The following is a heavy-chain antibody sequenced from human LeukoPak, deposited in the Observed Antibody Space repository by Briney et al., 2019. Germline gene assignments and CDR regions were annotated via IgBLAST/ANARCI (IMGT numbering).Heavy chain of an antibody. CDR3: ARVAVAVAEDY. D-gene: IGHD6-19*01. V-gene: IGHV3-21*01. Sequence: GGSLRLSCAASGFTFSSYSMNWVRQAPGKGLEWVSSISSSSSYIYYADSVKGRFTISRDNAKNSLYLQMNGLRAEDTAVYYCARVAVAVAEDYWGQGTLVTVSS. J-gene: IGHJ4*02. CDR2: ISSSSSYI. CDR1: GFTFSSYS.